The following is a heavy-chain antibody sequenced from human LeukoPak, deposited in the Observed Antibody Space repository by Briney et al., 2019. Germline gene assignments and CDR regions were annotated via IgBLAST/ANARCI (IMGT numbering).Heavy chain of an antibody. V-gene: IGHV4-39*07. D-gene: IGHD5-18*01. CDR1: GGSISSSSYY. Sequence: PSETLSLTCTVSGGSISSSSYYWGWIRQPPGKGLEWIGSIYYSGSTYYNPSLKSRVTISVDTSKNQFSLKLSSVTAADTAVYYCARLRAGGYSYGPRYYFDYWGQGTLVTVSS. CDR2: IYYSGST. J-gene: IGHJ4*02. CDR3: ARLRAGGYSYGPRYYFDY.